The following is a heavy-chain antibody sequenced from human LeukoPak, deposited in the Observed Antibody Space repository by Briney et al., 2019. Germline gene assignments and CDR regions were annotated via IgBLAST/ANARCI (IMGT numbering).Heavy chain of an antibody. CDR2: IIPILGIA. CDR1: GGTFSSYT. V-gene: IGHV1-69*02. Sequence: SVKVSRKASGGTFSSYTISWVRQAPGQGLEWMGRIIPILGIANYAQEFQGRVTITADKSTSTAYMELSSLRSEDTAVYYCARREPTDAFDIWGQGTMVTVSS. D-gene: IGHD1-14*01. CDR3: ARREPTDAFDI. J-gene: IGHJ3*02.